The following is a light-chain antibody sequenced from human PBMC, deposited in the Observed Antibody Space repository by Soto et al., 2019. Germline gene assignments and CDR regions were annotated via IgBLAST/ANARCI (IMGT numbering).Light chain of an antibody. CDR1: QSVSSN. CDR2: GAS. Sequence: EIVATQSPTTLSVSRGEIATLSRRASQSVSSNLAWSQQKPGQAPRLLISGASTRATGIPARFSGSGSGTEFTLTISSLPSEDFAVYYCQQYNNWPPITFGQGTRLE. J-gene: IGKJ5*01. CDR3: QQYNNWPPIT. V-gene: IGKV3-15*01.